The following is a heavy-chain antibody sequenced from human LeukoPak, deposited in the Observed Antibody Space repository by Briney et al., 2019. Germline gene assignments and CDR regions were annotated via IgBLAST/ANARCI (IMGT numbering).Heavy chain of an antibody. J-gene: IGHJ4*02. V-gene: IGHV4-59*12. CDR3: ARGRGHDY. D-gene: IGHD6-6*01. CDR1: GGSISSYY. CDR2: IYYTGST. Sequence: SETLSLTCTVSGGSISSYYWSWIRQPPGKGLEWIGYIYYTGSTDYNPSLKSRVAISVDTSKNQFSLKLSSVTAADTAVYYCARGRGHDYWGQGTLVTVSS.